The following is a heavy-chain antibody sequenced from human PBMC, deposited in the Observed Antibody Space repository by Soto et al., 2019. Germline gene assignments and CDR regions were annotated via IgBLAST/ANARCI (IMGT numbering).Heavy chain of an antibody. CDR3: VGYYYDTSGYYYDY. CDR2: IIPIFDSS. CDR1: GGTFSSFA. Sequence: QVQLVQSGAEVKKPGSSVKVSCKASGGTFSSFAISWVRQAPGQGLEWMGRIIPIFDSSNYAQKFQGRVTITADESTSTAYMELGSLRSEDRAVFYCVGYYYDTSGYYYDYWGQGTLVTVSS. J-gene: IGHJ4*02. D-gene: IGHD3-22*01. V-gene: IGHV1-69*18.